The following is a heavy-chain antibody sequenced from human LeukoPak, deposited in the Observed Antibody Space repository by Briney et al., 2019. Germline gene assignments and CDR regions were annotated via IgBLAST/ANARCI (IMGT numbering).Heavy chain of an antibody. CDR2: IYYSGST. J-gene: IGHJ4*02. D-gene: IGHD3-22*01. V-gene: IGHV4-59*08. CDR3: ARQGYYYDSSGYYFPLDY. CDR1: GGSLSSYY. Sequence: SETLSLTCTVSGGSLSSYYWSWIRQPPGKGLEWIGYIYYSGSTNYNPSLKSRVTISVDTSKNQFSLKLSSVTAADTAVYYCARQGYYYDSSGYYFPLDYWGQGTLVTVSS.